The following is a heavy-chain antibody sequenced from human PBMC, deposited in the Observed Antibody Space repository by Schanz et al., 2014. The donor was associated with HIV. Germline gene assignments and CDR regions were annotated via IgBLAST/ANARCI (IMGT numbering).Heavy chain of an antibody. D-gene: IGHD5-12*01. Sequence: QAQLVQSGAEVSEPGASVKVSCKASGYAFSDYYLHWVRKAPGQGLQWMGWISTYNGNTIYAQKFQGRVTMTTDTSTSTAYMELRSLRSDDTAVYYCARGAAEMATMTPWRYWGQGTLVTVSS. CDR2: ISTYNGNT. CDR1: GYAFSDYY. V-gene: IGHV1-18*04. CDR3: ARGAAEMATMTPWRY. J-gene: IGHJ4*02.